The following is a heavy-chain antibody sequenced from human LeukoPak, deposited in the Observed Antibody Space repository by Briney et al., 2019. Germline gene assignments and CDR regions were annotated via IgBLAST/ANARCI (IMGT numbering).Heavy chain of an antibody. CDR3: ARTQFGVAIFDY. CDR1: GGSISSGSYY. D-gene: IGHD3-3*01. J-gene: IGHJ4*02. CDR2: IYTSGST. V-gene: IGHV4-61*02. Sequence: SQTLSLTCTVSGGSISSGSYYWSWIRQPAGKGLEWIGRIYTSGSTNYNPSLKSRVTISVDTSKNQFSLKLSSVTAADTAVYYCARTQFGVAIFDYWGQGTLVTVSS.